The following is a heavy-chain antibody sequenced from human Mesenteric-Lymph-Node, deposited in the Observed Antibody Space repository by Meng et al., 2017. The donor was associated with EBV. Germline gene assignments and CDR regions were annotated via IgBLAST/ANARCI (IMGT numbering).Heavy chain of an antibody. CDR1: GVTLSDYY. CDR3: ARERGWGFDY. V-gene: IGHV3-11*01. J-gene: IGHJ4*02. Sequence: QVQLGGLGVGFGKPGGSPRLSCEASGVTLSDYYVTWIRQAPGKGLEWVSYISSGGAGTYYADSVRGRFSISRDNAKNSLYLEMNSLRVEDTAVYYCARERGWGFDYWGQGTLVTVSS. CDR2: ISSGGAGT. D-gene: IGHD6-19*01.